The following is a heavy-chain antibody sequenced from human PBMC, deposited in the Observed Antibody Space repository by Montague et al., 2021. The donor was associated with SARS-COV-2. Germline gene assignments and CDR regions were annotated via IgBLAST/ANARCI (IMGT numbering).Heavy chain of an antibody. CDR3: ARATPGIADPIEY. CDR1: GGSISSYL. Sequence: SXTLSLTCTVSGGSISSYLWAWIRQPPGKGLEWIGCIYYSGKTNYNPSLSSRVTMSVDTSKNQFSLKLNSVTAADAAVYFCARATPGIADPIEYWGQGTLLTVSS. V-gene: IGHV4-59*08. CDR2: IYYSGKT. D-gene: IGHD6-13*01. J-gene: IGHJ4*02.